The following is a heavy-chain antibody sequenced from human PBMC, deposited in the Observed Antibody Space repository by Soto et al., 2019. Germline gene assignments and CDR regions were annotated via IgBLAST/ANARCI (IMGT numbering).Heavy chain of an antibody. J-gene: IGHJ4*02. V-gene: IGHV3-23*01. Sequence: EVQLLESGGGLVQPGGSLRLSCAASGFTFSNYAITWVRQAPGKGLDWISSVSTDGGNTYYADSVKGRFTISRDNSKNTLYLQMNSLRVDDTATYYCARVWQQLGHWGQGALVTVSS. CDR1: GFTFSNYA. CDR2: VSTDGGNT. CDR3: ARVWQQLGH. D-gene: IGHD6-13*01.